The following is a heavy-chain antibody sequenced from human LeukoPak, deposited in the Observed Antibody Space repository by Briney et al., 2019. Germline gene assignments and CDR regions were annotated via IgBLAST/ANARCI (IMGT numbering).Heavy chain of an antibody. CDR1: GGSISSYY. Sequence: SETLSLTCTVSGGSISSYYWSWIRQPPGKGLEWIGYIYYSGSTNYNPSLKSRVTISVDTSKNQFSLKLSSVTAEDTAVYYCARDDTATHDYWGQGTLVTVSS. D-gene: IGHD5-18*01. V-gene: IGHV4-59*01. J-gene: IGHJ4*02. CDR3: ARDDTATHDY. CDR2: IYYSGST.